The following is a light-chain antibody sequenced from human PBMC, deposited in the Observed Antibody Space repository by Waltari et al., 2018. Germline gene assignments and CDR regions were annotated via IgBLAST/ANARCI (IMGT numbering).Light chain of an antibody. V-gene: IGLV4-69*01. CDR3: QTWGTGIVV. CDR1: SGHSTYA. CDR2: LDSDGSH. Sequence: QVVLTQSPSASASLGASVKLTCTLSSGHSTYAIAWHQQRPEKGPRYLMKLDSDGSHSKGYGIPDRFSGSSSGAERYLTISSLQSDDEADYYCQTWGTGIVVFGGGTKLTVL. J-gene: IGLJ2*01.